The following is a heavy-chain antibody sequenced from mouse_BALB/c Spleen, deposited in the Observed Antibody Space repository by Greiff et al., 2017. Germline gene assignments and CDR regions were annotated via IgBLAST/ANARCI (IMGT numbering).Heavy chain of an antibody. CDR2: INPSSGYT. J-gene: IGHJ4*01. V-gene: IGHV1-4*02. CDR1: GYTFTSYT. Sequence: QVQLKESAAELARPGASVKMSCKASGYTFTSYTMHWVKQRPGQGLEWIGYINPSSGYTEYNQKFKDKTTLTADKSSSTAYMQLSSLTSEDSAVYYCARRGGYSYAMDYWGQGTSVTVSS. D-gene: IGHD3-2*02. CDR3: ARRGGYSYAMDY.